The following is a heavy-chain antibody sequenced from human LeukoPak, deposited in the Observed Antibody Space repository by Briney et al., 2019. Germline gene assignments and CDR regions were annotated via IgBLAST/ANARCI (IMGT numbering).Heavy chain of an antibody. Sequence: EASVKVSCKASGYTFTSYGISWVRQAPGQGLEWMGWISAYNGNTNYAQKLQGRVTITTDTSTSTAYMELRSLRSDDTAVYYCAAYPNDHYSSRWFLRNGAFDIWGQGTMVTVSS. CDR2: ISAYNGNT. CDR3: AAYPNDHYSSRWFLRNGAFDI. CDR1: GYTFTSYG. V-gene: IGHV1-18*01. J-gene: IGHJ3*02. D-gene: IGHD6-13*01.